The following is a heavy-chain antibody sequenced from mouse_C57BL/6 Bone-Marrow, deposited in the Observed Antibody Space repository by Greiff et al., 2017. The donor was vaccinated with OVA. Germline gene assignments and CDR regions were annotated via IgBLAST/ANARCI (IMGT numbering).Heavy chain of an antibody. J-gene: IGHJ2*01. CDR3: AKVYYYGGVG. CDR2: IYPGSGST. D-gene: IGHD1-1*01. V-gene: IGHV1-55*01. CDR1: GYTFTSYW. Sequence: QVQLQQPGAELVKPGASVKMSCTASGYTFTSYWITWVKQRPGQGLEWIGDIYPGSGSTNYNEKFKSKATLPVDKSSSTAYMQLSSLTSEDSAVYYGAKVYYYGGVGWGQGTTLTVSS.